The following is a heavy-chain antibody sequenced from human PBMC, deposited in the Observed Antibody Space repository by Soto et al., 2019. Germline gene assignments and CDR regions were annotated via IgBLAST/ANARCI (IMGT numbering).Heavy chain of an antibody. CDR2: IYYSGST. J-gene: IGHJ4*02. V-gene: IGHV4-59*01. CDR1: GGSISSYY. Sequence: PSETLSLTCTVSGGSISSYYWSWIRQPPGKGLEWIGYIYYSGSTNYNPSLKSRVTIAVDTSKNQFSLKLSSVTAADTAVYYCASYDSSGRFDYWGLGTLVTVSS. CDR3: ASYDSSGRFDY. D-gene: IGHD3-22*01.